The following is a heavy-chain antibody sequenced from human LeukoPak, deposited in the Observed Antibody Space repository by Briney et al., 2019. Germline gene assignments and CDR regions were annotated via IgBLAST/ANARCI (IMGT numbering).Heavy chain of an antibody. CDR1: GGSISSGGYY. Sequence: NPSQTLSLTCTVSGGSISSGGYYWSWIRQHPGKGLEWIGYIYYSGSTYYNPSLKSRVTISVDTSKNQFSLKLSSVTAADTAVYYCARERDGRFFDYWGQGTLVTVSS. J-gene: IGHJ4*02. D-gene: IGHD5-24*01. CDR3: ARERDGRFFDY. CDR2: IYYSGST. V-gene: IGHV4-31*03.